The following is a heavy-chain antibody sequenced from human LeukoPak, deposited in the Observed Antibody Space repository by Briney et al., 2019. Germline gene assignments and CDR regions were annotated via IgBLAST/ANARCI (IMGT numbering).Heavy chain of an antibody. CDR1: GFTFSSYA. CDR2: ISGSGGST. CDR3: AKNRGATTTNWFDP. D-gene: IGHD1-26*01. V-gene: IGHV3-23*01. Sequence: GSLRLSCAASGFTFSSYAMSWVRQAPGKGLEWVSAISGSGGSTCYADSVKGRFTISRDNSKNTLYLQMNSLRAEDTAVYYCAKNRGATTTNWFDPWGQGTLVTVSS. J-gene: IGHJ5*02.